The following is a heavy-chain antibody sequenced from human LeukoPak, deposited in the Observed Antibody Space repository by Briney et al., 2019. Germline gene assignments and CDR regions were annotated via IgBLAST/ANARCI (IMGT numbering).Heavy chain of an antibody. Sequence: ALVKVSCKASGYTFTSYYMHWVRQAPGQGLEWMGIINPSGGSTSYAQKFQGRVTMTRDTSTSTVYMELSSLRSEDTAVYYCARGRWDYDSSGYFDYWGQGTLVTVSS. V-gene: IGHV1-46*01. CDR1: GYTFTSYY. D-gene: IGHD3-22*01. CDR3: ARGRWDYDSSGYFDY. CDR2: INPSGGST. J-gene: IGHJ4*02.